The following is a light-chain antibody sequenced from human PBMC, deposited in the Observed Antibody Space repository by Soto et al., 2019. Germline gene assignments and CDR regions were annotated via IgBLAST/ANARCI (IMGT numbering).Light chain of an antibody. Sequence: QSALTQPASVSGSPGQSITISCTGTSGDVGGYSYVTWYQQHPGKAPRLMIYEVINRPSGVSSRFSGSKSGNTASLTISGLRAEDEADYYCCSYTTSSTRYVFXTGTKVTVL. J-gene: IGLJ1*01. CDR1: SGDVGGYSY. CDR3: CSYTTSSTRYV. V-gene: IGLV2-14*01. CDR2: EVI.